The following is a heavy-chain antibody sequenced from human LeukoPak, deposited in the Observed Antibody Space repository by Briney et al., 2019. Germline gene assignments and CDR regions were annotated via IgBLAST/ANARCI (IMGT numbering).Heavy chain of an antibody. J-gene: IGHJ4*02. CDR3: AREGGYCSSTSCYDN. Sequence: GGSLRLSCAASGXTFSSYSMNWVRQAPGKGLEWVSSISSSSSYIYYADSVKGRFTISRDNAKNSLYLQMNSLRAEDTAVYYCAREGGYCSSTSCYDNWGQGTLVTVSS. D-gene: IGHD2-2*01. V-gene: IGHV3-21*01. CDR1: GXTFSSYS. CDR2: ISSSSSYI.